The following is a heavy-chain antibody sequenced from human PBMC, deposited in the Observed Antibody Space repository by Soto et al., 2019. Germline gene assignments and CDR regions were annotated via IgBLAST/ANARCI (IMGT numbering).Heavy chain of an antibody. V-gene: IGHV3-23*01. D-gene: IGHD2-21*01. CDR1: GFTFSSSA. Sequence: GSLRLPCTASGFTFSSSAMSWVRHVPGQGLEWVASISENGGSRGGTYYADSVKGRFTVSRDNSKNTLYLQVDSLREADTALYYCASAKAVVIAALGIWGQGTMVTVSS. CDR3: ASAKAVVIAALGI. J-gene: IGHJ3*02. CDR2: ISENGGSRGGT.